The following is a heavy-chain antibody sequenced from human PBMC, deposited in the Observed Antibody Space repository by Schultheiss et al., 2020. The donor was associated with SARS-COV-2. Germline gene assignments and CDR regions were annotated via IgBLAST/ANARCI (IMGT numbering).Heavy chain of an antibody. J-gene: IGHJ4*02. Sequence: GGSLRLSCAASGFTVSSNYMSWVRQAPGKGLEWVGFIRSKAYGGTTEYAASVKGRFTISRDDSKNTLYLQMNSLKTEDTAVYYCTTAQWLRFFDYWGQGTLVTVSS. CDR3: TTAQWLRFFDY. V-gene: IGHV3-15*01. D-gene: IGHD5-12*01. CDR2: IRSKAYGGTT. CDR1: GFTVSSNY.